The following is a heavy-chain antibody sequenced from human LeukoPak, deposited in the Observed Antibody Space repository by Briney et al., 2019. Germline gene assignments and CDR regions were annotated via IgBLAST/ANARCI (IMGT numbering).Heavy chain of an antibody. J-gene: IGHJ4*01. V-gene: IGHV3-48*01. CDR1: GFTFSSYS. Sequence: GGSLRLSCAVSGFTFSSYSMNWVRQAPRKGQEWVSYISSSSSTIYYADSVKGRFTISRANAKNSLYLQMNSLRAEDTAVYYCARGGGYSHSHFDYWGQGTLVTVSS. CDR2: ISSSSSTI. CDR3: ARGGGYSHSHFDY. D-gene: IGHD5-18*01.